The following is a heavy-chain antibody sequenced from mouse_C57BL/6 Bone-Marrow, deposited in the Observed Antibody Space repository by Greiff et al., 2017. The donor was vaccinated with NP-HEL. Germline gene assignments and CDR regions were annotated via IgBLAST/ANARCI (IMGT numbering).Heavy chain of an antibody. J-gene: IGHJ3*01. Sequence: EVQLQQSGPELVKPGASVKISCKASGYSFTGYYMNWVKQSPEKSLEWIGEINPSTGGTTYNQKFKAKATLTVDKSSSTAYMQLKSLTSEDSAVYYCARWLLPAWFAYWGQGTLVTVSA. V-gene: IGHV1-42*01. CDR1: GYSFTGYY. CDR3: ARWLLPAWFAY. CDR2: INPSTGGT. D-gene: IGHD2-3*01.